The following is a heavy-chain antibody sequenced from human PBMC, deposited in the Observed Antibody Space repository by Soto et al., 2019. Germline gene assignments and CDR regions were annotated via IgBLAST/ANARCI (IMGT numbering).Heavy chain of an antibody. Sequence: GESLKISCKGSGYGFTSYWIGWVRQMPGKGLEWMGIIYPGDSDTRYSPSFQGQVTISADRSISTAYLQWSSLKASDTAMYYCARHSTDDSNHQYYYGMDVWGQGTTVTVSS. CDR2: IYPGDSDT. J-gene: IGHJ6*02. V-gene: IGHV5-51*01. CDR1: GYGFTSYW. CDR3: ARHSTDDSNHQYYYGMDV. D-gene: IGHD4-4*01.